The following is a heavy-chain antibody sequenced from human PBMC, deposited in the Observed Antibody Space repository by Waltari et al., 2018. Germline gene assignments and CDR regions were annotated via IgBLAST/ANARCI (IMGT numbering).Heavy chain of an antibody. Sequence: QVQLQESGPGLVKPSQTLSLTCTVSGGSISSGSYYWSWIRPPAGKGLEWIGYIYTSGSTNYNPSLKSRVTISVDTSKNQFSLKLSSVTAADTAVYYCARGYGSGSSRRFDPWGQGTLVTVSS. D-gene: IGHD3-10*01. CDR2: IYTSGST. CDR1: GGSISSGSYY. J-gene: IGHJ5*02. V-gene: IGHV4-61*09. CDR3: ARGYGSGSSRRFDP.